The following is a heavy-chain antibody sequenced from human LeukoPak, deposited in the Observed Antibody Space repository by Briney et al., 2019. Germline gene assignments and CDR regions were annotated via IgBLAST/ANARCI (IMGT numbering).Heavy chain of an antibody. Sequence: SETLSLTCTVSGGSISSYYWSWIRQPPGKGLEWIGYIYYSGSTNHNPSLKSRVTISVDTSKNQFSLKLSSVTAADTAVYYCARYGEGGCSSTSCSYYFDYWGQGTLVTVSS. V-gene: IGHV4-59*08. CDR2: IYYSGST. J-gene: IGHJ4*02. D-gene: IGHD2-2*01. CDR3: ARYGEGGCSSTSCSYYFDY. CDR1: GGSISSYY.